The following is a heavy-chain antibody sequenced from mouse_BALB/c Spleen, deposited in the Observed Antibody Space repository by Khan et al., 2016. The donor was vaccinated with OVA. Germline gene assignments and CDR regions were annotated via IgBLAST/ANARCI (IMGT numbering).Heavy chain of an antibody. D-gene: IGHD1-3*01. CDR1: GFSLTSYG. CDR2: IWAGGST. Sequence: VQLQESGPGLVAPSQSLSITCTVSGFSLTSYGVHWVRQPPGKGLEWLGVIWAGGSTNYNSALMSRLSISKDNSKSQVFVKMDILQTDDTAMYYCARLEDIWGQGTTLTVSS. CDR3: ARLEDI. J-gene: IGHJ2*01. V-gene: IGHV2-9*02.